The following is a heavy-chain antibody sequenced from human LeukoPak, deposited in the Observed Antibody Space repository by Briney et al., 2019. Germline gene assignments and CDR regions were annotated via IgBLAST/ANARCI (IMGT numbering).Heavy chain of an antibody. CDR1: GFTFSSYA. CDR3: ARDRSASLGYCSGGSCFQPTLDY. Sequence: GGSLRLSCAASGFTFSSYAMHWVRQAPGKGLEWVAVISYDGSNKYYADSVKGRFTISRDNSKNTLYLQMNSLRAEDTAVYYCARDRSASLGYCSGGSCFQPTLDYWGQGTLVTVSS. CDR2: ISYDGSNK. D-gene: IGHD2-15*01. J-gene: IGHJ4*02. V-gene: IGHV3-30*04.